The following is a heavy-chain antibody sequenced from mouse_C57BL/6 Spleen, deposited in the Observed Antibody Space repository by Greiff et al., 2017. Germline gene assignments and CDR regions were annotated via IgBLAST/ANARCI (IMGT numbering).Heavy chain of an antibody. CDR2: ILPGSGST. CDR1: GYTFTGYW. J-gene: IGHJ3*01. Sequence: QVQLQQSGAELMKPGASVKLSCKATGYTFTGYWIEWVKQRPGHGLEWIGEILPGSGSTNYNDKFKGKATFTADTSSNTAYMQLSSLTTEDSAIYDCAGKVPWFAYWGQGTLVTVSA. CDR3: AGKVPWFAY. D-gene: IGHD1-3*01. V-gene: IGHV1-9*01.